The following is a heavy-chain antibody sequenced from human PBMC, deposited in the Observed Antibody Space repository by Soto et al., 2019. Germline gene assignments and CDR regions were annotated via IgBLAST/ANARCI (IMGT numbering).Heavy chain of an antibody. CDR1: GGTFSSYA. J-gene: IGHJ6*02. V-gene: IGHV1-69*01. D-gene: IGHD2-2*01. CDR2: IIPIFGTA. Sequence: QVQLVQSGAEVKKPGSSVKVSCKASGGTFSSYAISWVLQAPGQGLEWMGGIIPIFGTANYAQKFQGRVTITADESTSTAYMELSSLRSEDTAVYYCARAVVPAASYYYYGMDVWGQGTTVTVSS. CDR3: ARAVVPAASYYYYGMDV.